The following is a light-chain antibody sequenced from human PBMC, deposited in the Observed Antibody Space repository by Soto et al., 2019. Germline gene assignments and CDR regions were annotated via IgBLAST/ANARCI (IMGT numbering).Light chain of an antibody. CDR1: QSISSW. Sequence: DIQMTQSPSTLSASVGDRVTITCRASQSISSWLAWYQQKPGKAPKLLIYKASSLESGVPSRFSGSGSGTEFTLTISSLQPDDFATYYCQQYNSYSRTFXQGTRWIS. CDR2: KAS. V-gene: IGKV1-5*03. CDR3: QQYNSYSRT. J-gene: IGKJ1*01.